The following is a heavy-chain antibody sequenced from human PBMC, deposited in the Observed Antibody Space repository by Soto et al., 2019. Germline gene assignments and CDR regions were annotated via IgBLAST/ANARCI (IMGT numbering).Heavy chain of an antibody. Sequence: SETLSLTCTVSGGSISSGGYYWSWIRQHPGKGLEWIGYIYYSGSTYYNPSLKSRVTISVDTSKNQFSLKLSSVTAADTAVYYCARASPHRTNILLAYWGQGTLVTVSS. CDR3: ARASPHRTNILLAY. CDR2: IYYSGST. J-gene: IGHJ4*02. D-gene: IGHD2-8*01. CDR1: GGSISSGGYY. V-gene: IGHV4-31*03.